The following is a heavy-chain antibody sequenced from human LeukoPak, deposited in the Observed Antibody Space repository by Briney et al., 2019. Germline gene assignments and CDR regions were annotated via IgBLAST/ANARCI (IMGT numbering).Heavy chain of an antibody. CDR1: GSSISSSTNW. V-gene: IGHV4-4*02. J-gene: IGHJ4*02. CDR2: VFHNENA. Sequence: SETLSLTCTVSGSSISSSTNWWSWVRQPPGKGLEWIGEVFHNENANYNPSLKSRVTISVDTSKNQFSLKLSSVTAADTAVYYCASGSYLGPKAFDYWGQGTLVTVSS. CDR3: ASGSYLGPKAFDY. D-gene: IGHD1-26*01.